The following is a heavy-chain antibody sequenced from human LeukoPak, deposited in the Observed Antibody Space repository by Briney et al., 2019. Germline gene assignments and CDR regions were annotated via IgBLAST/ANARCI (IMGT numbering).Heavy chain of an antibody. D-gene: IGHD1-26*01. CDR1: GFTLSSYE. CDR3: ARYSATYYVAFDI. J-gene: IGHJ3*02. V-gene: IGHV3-48*03. CDR2: ISSSGSTI. Sequence: GGSLRLSCAVSGFTLSSYEMNWVRQAPGKGLERISYISSSGSTIYYADSVKGRFTISRDSAKNSLYLQMSSLRAEDTALYYCARYSATYYVAFDIWGQGTVVTVSS.